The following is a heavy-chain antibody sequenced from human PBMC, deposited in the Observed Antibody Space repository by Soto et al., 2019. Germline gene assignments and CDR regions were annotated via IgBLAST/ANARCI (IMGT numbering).Heavy chain of an antibody. CDR2: ISGSGGST. V-gene: IGHV3-23*01. CDR3: AKLKRITMIVVVPDAFDI. D-gene: IGHD3-22*01. J-gene: IGHJ3*02. CDR1: GFTFSSYA. Sequence: LRLSCAASGFTFSSYAMSWVRQAPGKGLEWVSAISGSGGSTYYADSVKGRFTISRDNSKNTLYLQMNSLRAEDTAVYYCAKLKRITMIVVVPDAFDIWGQGTMVTVSS.